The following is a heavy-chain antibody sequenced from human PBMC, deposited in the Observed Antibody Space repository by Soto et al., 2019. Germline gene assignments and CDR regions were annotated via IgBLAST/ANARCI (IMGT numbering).Heavy chain of an antibody. CDR1: GISFNDYS. Sequence: XGSLIISWATSGISFNDYSMYLVLQAPGQGLEWVAIISSDGHHQFYLDNLRGRFTVSRDNSKNTLYLQMNSLRPEDTAVYYCSRGKYYHQSSGLHADYWGPGTVVTVSS. D-gene: IGHD3-22*01. V-gene: IGHV3-30*03. CDR2: ISSDGHHQ. J-gene: IGHJ4*02. CDR3: SRGKYYHQSSGLHADY.